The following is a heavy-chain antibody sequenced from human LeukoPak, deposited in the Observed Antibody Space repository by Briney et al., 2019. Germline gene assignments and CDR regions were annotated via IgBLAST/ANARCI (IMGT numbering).Heavy chain of an antibody. Sequence: PGGSLRLSCAASGFTFSSYGMHWVRQAPGKGLEWVAVISYDGSNKYYADSVKGRFTISRDNSKNTLYLQMNSLRAEDTAVYYCAGYSSSWYLITHVDYWGQGTLVTVSS. V-gene: IGHV3-30*03. CDR2: ISYDGSNK. CDR1: GFTFSSYG. J-gene: IGHJ4*02. CDR3: AGYSSSWYLITHVDY. D-gene: IGHD6-13*01.